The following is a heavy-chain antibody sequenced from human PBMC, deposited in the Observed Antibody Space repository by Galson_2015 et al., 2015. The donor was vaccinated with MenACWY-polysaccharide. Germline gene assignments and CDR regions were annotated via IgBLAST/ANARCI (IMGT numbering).Heavy chain of an antibody. J-gene: IGHJ3*02. CDR3: VRHESQWLGAFDI. Sequence: SETLSLTCTVSGGSISRYFWSWMRQSPGKGLEWIAYIYYSGSTGYNPSLKSRVTISVDTSKNQFSLKLNSVTAADTAVYYCVRHESQWLGAFDIWGQGTMVTVSS. CDR2: IYYSGST. V-gene: IGHV4-59*08. CDR1: GGSISRYF. D-gene: IGHD6-19*01.